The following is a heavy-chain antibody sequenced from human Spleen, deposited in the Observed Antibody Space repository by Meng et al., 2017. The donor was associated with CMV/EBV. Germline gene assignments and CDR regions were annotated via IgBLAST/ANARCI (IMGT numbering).Heavy chain of an antibody. D-gene: IGHD1-14*01. CDR1: GYTFTKYA. V-gene: IGHV1-3*01. Sequence: QVHLVQSGAEGKKPGASGKISCRASGYTFTKYAIHWVRQAPGQRLEWMGWINAGYGDTRYSQKFQGRVTITRDTSANTSYMELSGLKPEDTAVFYCAREPGSNTRFDSWGQGSLVTVSS. CDR3: AREPGSNTRFDS. J-gene: IGHJ4*02. CDR2: INAGYGDT.